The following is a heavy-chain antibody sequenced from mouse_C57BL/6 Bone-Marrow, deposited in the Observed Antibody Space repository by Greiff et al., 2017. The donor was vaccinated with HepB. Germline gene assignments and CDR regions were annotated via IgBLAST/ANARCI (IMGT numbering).Heavy chain of an antibody. CDR3: ARGGGGWFAY. V-gene: IGHV5-4*03. CDR1: GFTFSSYA. Sequence: EVMLVESGGGLVKPGGSLKLSCAASGFTFSSYAMSWVRQTPEKRLEWVATISDGGSYTYYPDNVKGRFTISRDNAKNNLYLQMGHLKSEDTAMYYCARGGGGWFAYWGQGTLVTVSA. CDR2: ISDGGSYT. J-gene: IGHJ3*01.